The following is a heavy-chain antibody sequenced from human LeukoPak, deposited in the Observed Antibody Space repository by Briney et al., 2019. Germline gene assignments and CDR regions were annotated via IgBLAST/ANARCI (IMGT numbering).Heavy chain of an antibody. CDR1: GFTFSSYG. CDR2: ISDGGGRI. D-gene: IGHD3-10*01. Sequence: GGSLRLSCETSGFTFSSYGMSWVRQAPGKGLEWVSAISDGGGRIYYADSVKGRFTISRDNYKNTLYLQMNSLRAADTAAYFCARHLIWFGELSGGFDYWGQGTLVTVSS. J-gene: IGHJ4*02. CDR3: ARHLIWFGELSGGFDY. V-gene: IGHV3-23*01.